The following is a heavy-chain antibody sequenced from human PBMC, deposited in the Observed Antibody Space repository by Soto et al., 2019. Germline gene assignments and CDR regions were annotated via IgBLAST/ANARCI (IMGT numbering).Heavy chain of an antibody. CDR2: INHSGST. D-gene: IGHD2-15*01. Sequence: QVQLQQWGAGLLKPSETLSLTCAVYGGSFSGYYWSWIRQPPGKGLEWIGEINHSGSTKYNPSLKSRVTISVDTSKNQFSLKLSSVTAADTAVYYCARGYCSGGSCYFFFDYWGQGTLVTVSS. V-gene: IGHV4-34*01. J-gene: IGHJ4*02. CDR1: GGSFSGYY. CDR3: ARGYCSGGSCYFFFDY.